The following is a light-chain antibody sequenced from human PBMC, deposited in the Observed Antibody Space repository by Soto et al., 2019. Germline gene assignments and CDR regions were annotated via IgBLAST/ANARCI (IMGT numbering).Light chain of an antibody. J-gene: IGKJ3*01. Sequence: EIVLTQSPGTLSLSPGERVTLSCRASQSVSSNYLAWYQQKPGQAPRLLIYGASSRATGIPDTFRGSGAGTDFTLNISRLEPEDFAVYYCQQYGTSPITFGPGTKVDIK. CDR1: QSVSSNY. V-gene: IGKV3-20*01. CDR3: QQYGTSPIT. CDR2: GAS.